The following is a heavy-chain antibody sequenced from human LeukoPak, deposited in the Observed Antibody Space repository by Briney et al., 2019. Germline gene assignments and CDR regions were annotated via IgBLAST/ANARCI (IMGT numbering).Heavy chain of an antibody. CDR1: GYTFTSYG. D-gene: IGHD5-12*01. CDR3: ARVWRGVATIYFDY. V-gene: IGHV1-18*01. CDR2: ISAYNGNT. J-gene: IGHJ4*02. Sequence: ASVKVSCKASGYTFTSYGISWVRQAPVQGLEWMGWISAYNGNTNYAQKLQGRVTMTTDTSTSTAYMELRSLRSDDTAVYYCARVWRGVATIYFDYWGQGTLVTVSS.